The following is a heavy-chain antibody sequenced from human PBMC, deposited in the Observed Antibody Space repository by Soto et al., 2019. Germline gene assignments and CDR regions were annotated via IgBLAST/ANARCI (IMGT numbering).Heavy chain of an antibody. CDR1: GYTFSNYG. Sequence: ASVKVSCKTSGYTFSNYGITWVRQAPGQPLEWLGWISLYSDGTSYSQRFQNRVTITRDTSATTVYMELSALTSEDTALYYCARENTPQTGSYYDYWGQGALVTVSS. CDR2: ISLYSDGT. D-gene: IGHD1-26*01. CDR3: ARENTPQTGSYYDY. V-gene: IGHV1-18*01. J-gene: IGHJ4*02.